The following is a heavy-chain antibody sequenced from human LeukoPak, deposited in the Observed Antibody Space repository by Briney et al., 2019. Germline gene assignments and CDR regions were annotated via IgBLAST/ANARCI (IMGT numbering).Heavy chain of an antibody. CDR1: GFTFSIYG. CDR3: AKAGYGSGSYPLDY. D-gene: IGHD3-10*01. Sequence: PGRSLRLSCAASGFTFSIYGIHWVRQAPGKGLEWVAVISYDGSNKYYADSVKGRSTISRDNTKNTLYLEMNSLRAEDTAVYYCAKAGYGSGSYPLDYLGQGTLVTVSS. J-gene: IGHJ4*02. V-gene: IGHV3-30*18. CDR2: ISYDGSNK.